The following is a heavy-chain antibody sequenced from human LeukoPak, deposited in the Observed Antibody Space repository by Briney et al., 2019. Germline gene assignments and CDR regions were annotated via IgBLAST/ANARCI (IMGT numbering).Heavy chain of an antibody. CDR3: ARGGPRITMIVVPTDV. D-gene: IGHD3-22*01. V-gene: IGHV4-34*01. Sequence: SETPSLTCAVSGGSSSGCYWSWSGHPPGKGLEWSGEINHSGSTNYNPALKRRVTISVDTSKNQISLKLSSVTAADTAVYYCARGGPRITMIVVPTDVWGKGTTVTVSS. CDR2: INHSGST. J-gene: IGHJ6*04. CDR1: GGSSSGCY.